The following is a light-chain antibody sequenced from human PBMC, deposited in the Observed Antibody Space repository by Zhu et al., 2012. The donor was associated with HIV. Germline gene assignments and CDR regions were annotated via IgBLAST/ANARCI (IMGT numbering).Light chain of an antibody. CDR3: QQYGSSPPMYT. Sequence: IVLTQSPATLSLSPGERATLSCRASQSVSSFLAWYQQKPGQSPRLLIYDTSKRAAGIPARFSGSGSGTDFTLTISRLEPEDFAVYYCQQYGSSPPMYTFGQGTKLEIK. V-gene: IGKV3-20*01. CDR1: QSVSSF. CDR2: DTS. J-gene: IGKJ2*01.